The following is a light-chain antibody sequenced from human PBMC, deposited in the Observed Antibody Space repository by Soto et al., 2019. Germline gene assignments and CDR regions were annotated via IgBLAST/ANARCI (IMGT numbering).Light chain of an antibody. J-gene: IGLJ2*01. CDR1: SSNIGAGYD. Sequence: QSVLTQPPSVSGAPGQRVTISCTGSSSNIGAGYDVHWYQQLPGTAPKLLIYGNSNRPSGVPDRFSGSKSGTSASLAITGLQADDEANYYCQSYDSSRVVFGGGTKLTVL. CDR3: QSYDSSRVV. V-gene: IGLV1-40*01. CDR2: GNS.